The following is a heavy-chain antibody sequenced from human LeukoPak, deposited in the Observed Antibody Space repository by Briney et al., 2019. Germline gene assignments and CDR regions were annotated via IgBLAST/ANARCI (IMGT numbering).Heavy chain of an antibody. V-gene: IGHV4-39*07. CDR1: ASSLTSSSYY. CDR3: ARGGTAMVTFPYYMDV. J-gene: IGHJ6*03. D-gene: IGHD5-18*01. CDR2: IYYSGRT. Sequence: SETMSLTCTVSASSLTSSSYYWGWIRQPPGKGLEWIGRIYYSGRTYYNPSLKNRVTISVDTSKNQFSLKLSSVTAADTAVYYCARGGTAMVTFPYYMDVWGKGTTVTISS.